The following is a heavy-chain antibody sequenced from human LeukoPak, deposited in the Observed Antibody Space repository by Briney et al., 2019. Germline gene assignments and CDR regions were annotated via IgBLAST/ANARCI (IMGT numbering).Heavy chain of an antibody. D-gene: IGHD2-21*02. J-gene: IGHJ1*01. Sequence: GGSLRLSCAASGFTFSNACMSWVRQAPGKGLEWVGRIKSKTEGGTTDYAAPVKGRFTISRDDSKNTLYLQMNSLETEDTAVYYCTTAMVVTAILYFQHWGQGTLVTVSS. CDR1: GFTFSNAC. V-gene: IGHV3-15*01. CDR3: TTAMVVTAILYFQH. CDR2: IKSKTEGGTT.